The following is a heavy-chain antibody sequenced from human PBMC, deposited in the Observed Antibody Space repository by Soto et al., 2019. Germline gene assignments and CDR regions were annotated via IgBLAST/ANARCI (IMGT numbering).Heavy chain of an antibody. J-gene: IGHJ6*02. Sequence: SVKVSCKASGGTFSSYAISWVRQAPGRGLEWMGGIIPIFGTTNYAQNFRARVTITADESTSTAYMELSSLTSEDTAVYYCGSVGYCSSTNCLFYYYHYGMDVWGQGTTVTVSS. CDR2: IIPIFGTT. D-gene: IGHD2-2*03. V-gene: IGHV1-69*13. CDR1: GGTFSSYA. CDR3: GSVGYCSSTNCLFYYYHYGMDV.